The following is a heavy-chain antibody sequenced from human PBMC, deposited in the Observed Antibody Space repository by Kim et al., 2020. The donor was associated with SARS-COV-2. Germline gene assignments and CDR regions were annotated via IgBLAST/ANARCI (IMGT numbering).Heavy chain of an antibody. CDR1: GFTFSDFA. CDR3: ARELGWELHYFDF. Sequence: GGSLRLSCTASGFTFSDFAMNWVRQAPGKGLEWGSVISYDSIYKHYADSVKGRFTISRDNSKSTVYLQVDSLRTEDTAGYYCARELGWELHYFDFWGQGTLLTVSS. J-gene: IGHJ4*02. V-gene: IGHV3-30-3*01. CDR2: ISYDSIYK. D-gene: IGHD1-26*01.